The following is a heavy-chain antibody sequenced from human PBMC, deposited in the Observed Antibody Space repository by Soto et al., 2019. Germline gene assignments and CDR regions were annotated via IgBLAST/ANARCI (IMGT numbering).Heavy chain of an antibody. CDR2: IWYDGSNK. V-gene: IGHV3-33*01. D-gene: IGHD2-15*01. CDR3: ASSTERYCSGGSCYSGSWYFDL. J-gene: IGHJ2*01. Sequence: QVQLVESGGGVVQPGRSLRLSCAASGFTFSSYGMHWVRQAPGNGLEWVAVIWYDGSNKYYADSVKGRFTISRDNSKNTLYLQMNSLRAEDTAVYYCASSTERYCSGGSCYSGSWYFDLWGRGTLVTVSS. CDR1: GFTFSSYG.